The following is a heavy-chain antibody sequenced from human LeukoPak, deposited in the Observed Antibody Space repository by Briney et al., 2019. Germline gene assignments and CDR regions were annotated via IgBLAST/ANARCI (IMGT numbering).Heavy chain of an antibody. V-gene: IGHV4-4*02. CDR1: GGSISSSNW. J-gene: IGHJ4*02. Sequence: SGTLSLTCAVSGGSISSSNWWGWVRQAPGKGLEWIGEIYDSGSTNYNPSLKSRVTISVDKSKNQFSLKLSSVTAADTAVYYCARRNYYGSGSHFDYWGQGTLVTVSS. CDR2: IYDSGST. D-gene: IGHD3-10*01. CDR3: ARRNYYGSGSHFDY.